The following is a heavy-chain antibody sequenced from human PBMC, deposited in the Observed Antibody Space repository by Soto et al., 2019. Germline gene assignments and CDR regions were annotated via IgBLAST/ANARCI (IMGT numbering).Heavy chain of an antibody. D-gene: IGHD5-18*01. CDR1: GGTFSSYA. CDR2: IIPIFGTA. J-gene: IGHJ6*02. CDR3: ARDRNPWIQLWLSYGMDV. Sequence: KVSCKASGGTFSSYAIIWVRQAPGQGLEWMGGIIPIFGTANYAQKFQGRVTITADESTSTAYMELSSLRSEDTAVYYCARDRNPWIQLWLSYGMDVWGQGTTVTVSS. V-gene: IGHV1-69*01.